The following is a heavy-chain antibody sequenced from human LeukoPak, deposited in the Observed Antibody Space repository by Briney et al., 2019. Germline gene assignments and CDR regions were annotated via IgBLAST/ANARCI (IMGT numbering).Heavy chain of an antibody. Sequence: SQTLSLTCAISGDSVSTNSVAWNWIRQSPSRGLEWLGRTYYRSKWYNDYAGSVKSRITINPDTSKNQFSLQLKSVTPEDTAVYYCARELDGYNSKPLDYWGREPWSPSPQ. CDR1: GDSVSTNSVA. CDR3: ARELDGYNSKPLDY. V-gene: IGHV6-1*01. CDR2: TYYRSKWYN. J-gene: IGHJ4*02. D-gene: IGHD5-24*01.